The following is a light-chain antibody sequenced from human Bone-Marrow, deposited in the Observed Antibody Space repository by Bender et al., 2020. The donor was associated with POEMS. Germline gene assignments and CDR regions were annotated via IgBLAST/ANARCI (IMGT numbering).Light chain of an antibody. CDR2: YDS. CDR1: NIGTKS. CDR3: QVWDDSSDHPVV. J-gene: IGLJ2*01. V-gene: IGLV3-21*01. Sequence: SYVLTQPSSVSVAPGQTARISCGGDNIGTKSVHWYQQRPGQAPVLVIFYDSERPSGIPERFSGSKSRNTATLTISRAEAGDEGDYHCQVWDDSSDHPVVFGGGTRLTV.